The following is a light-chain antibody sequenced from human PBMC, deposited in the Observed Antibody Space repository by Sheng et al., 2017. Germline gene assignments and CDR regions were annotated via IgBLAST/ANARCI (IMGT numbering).Light chain of an antibody. CDR2: DDS. CDR3: CSYAGSSTLV. CDR1: NIGSKS. J-gene: IGLJ2*01. V-gene: IGLV3-21*03. Sequence: SYELTQPPSVSVAPGKTARITCEGNNIGSKSVHWYQQKPGQAPVLVVYDDSDRPSGIPERFSGSNSGNTASLTISGLQAEDEAHYYCCSYAGSSTLVFGGGTKLTVL.